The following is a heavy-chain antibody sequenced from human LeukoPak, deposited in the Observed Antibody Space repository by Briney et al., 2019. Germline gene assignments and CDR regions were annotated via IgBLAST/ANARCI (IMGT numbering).Heavy chain of an antibody. V-gene: IGHV4-59*01. J-gene: IGHJ4*02. CDR2: IYYSGST. D-gene: IGHD3-9*01. CDR3: ARSYDILTGYPRYYFDY. CDR1: GGCISSYY. Sequence: SETLSLTCTVSGGCISSYYWSWIRQPPGKGLEWIGYIYYSGSTNYNPSLKSRVTISVDTSKNQFSLKLSSVTAADTAVYYCARSYDILTGYPRYYFDYWGQGTLVTVSS.